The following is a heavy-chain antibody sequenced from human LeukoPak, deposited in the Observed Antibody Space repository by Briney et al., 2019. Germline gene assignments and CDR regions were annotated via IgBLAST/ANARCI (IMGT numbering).Heavy chain of an antibody. Sequence: SETLSLTCAVYGGSFSGYYWSWIRQPPGKGLEWIGEINHSGRTNYNPSLKSRGTISLDTAKNQFSLKLSSVSAADTAVYYCARLHSSSWYSSPSTFDDWGQGTLVTVSS. CDR2: INHSGRT. V-gene: IGHV4-34*01. CDR3: ARLHSSSWYSSPSTFDD. J-gene: IGHJ4*02. D-gene: IGHD6-13*01. CDR1: GGSFSGYY.